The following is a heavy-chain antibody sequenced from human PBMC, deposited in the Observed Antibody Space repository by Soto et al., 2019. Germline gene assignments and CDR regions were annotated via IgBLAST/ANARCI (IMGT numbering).Heavy chain of an antibody. J-gene: IGHJ1*01. V-gene: IGHV3-73*02. CDR1: GFTFSGST. D-gene: IGHD2-15*01. CDR3: PGGYCTGGTCYSGYFQH. CDR2: IRSKANDYAT. Sequence: EVQLVQSGGGLVQPGGSLKLSCAASGFTFSGSTVHWVRQASGEGLQWVGRIRSKANDYATTYIASVKGSFTISTDDSRSTAYLQMGDLKTEDTAVYYCPGGYCTGGTCYSGYFQHWGQGALVTVYS.